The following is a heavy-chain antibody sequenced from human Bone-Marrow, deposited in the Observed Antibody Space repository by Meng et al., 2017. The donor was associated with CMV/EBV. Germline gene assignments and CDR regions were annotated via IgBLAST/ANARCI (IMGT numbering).Heavy chain of an antibody. CDR2: IQVIGHT. CDR1: GASIKNYN. D-gene: IGHD3-16*01. V-gene: IGHV4-4*07. Sequence: QLQIPGSGPGLGKPSGSLSLTCIVSGASIKNYNWNWVRQPAGQGLEWIGLIQVIGHTVYNPSLKSRVTVSLDASKSQFSLTLNSVTAADTATYYCAGSRPGGGACDYWGQGILVTVSS. CDR3: AGSRPGGGACDY. J-gene: IGHJ4*02.